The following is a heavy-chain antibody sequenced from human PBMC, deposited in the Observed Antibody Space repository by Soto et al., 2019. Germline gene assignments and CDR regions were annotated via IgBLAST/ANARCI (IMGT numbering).Heavy chain of an antibody. V-gene: IGHV4-34*01. Sequence: QVQLQQWGAGLLKPSETLSLTCAVYGGSFSAYYWSWIRQSPGKGLEWIGEINHSGSINYKPSLKSRVTISVDTSKNQFSLELGSVTAADTAVYYCASYGSGSYYNGYYFDYWGQGTLVTVSS. CDR2: INHSGSI. J-gene: IGHJ4*02. D-gene: IGHD3-10*01. CDR1: GGSFSAYY. CDR3: ASYGSGSYYNGYYFDY.